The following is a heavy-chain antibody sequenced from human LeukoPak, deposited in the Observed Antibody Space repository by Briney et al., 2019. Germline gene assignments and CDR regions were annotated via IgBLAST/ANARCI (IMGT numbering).Heavy chain of an antibody. CDR1: GFTFSSYG. CDR2: IQYDGSNE. CDR3: AKLLGGGDCYYCEAY. V-gene: IGHV3-30*02. J-gene: IGHJ4*02. Sequence: GGSLRLSCAASGFTFSSYGMHWVRQAPGKGLEWVAYIQYDGSNEQYADSVKGRFSISRDSSKNILYPQMNSLRAEDTAVYYCAKLLGGGDCYYCEAYWGQGTLVTVSS. D-gene: IGHD2-21*02.